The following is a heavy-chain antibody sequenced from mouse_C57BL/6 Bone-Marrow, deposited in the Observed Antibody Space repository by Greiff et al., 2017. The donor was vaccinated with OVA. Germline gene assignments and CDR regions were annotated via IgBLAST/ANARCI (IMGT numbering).Heavy chain of an antibody. CDR3: ARTGYGSSYAMDY. Sequence: QVQLQQPGTELVKPGASVKLSCKASGYTFTSYWMHWVKQRPGQGLEWIGNINPSNGGTNYNEKFKSKATLTVDKSSSTAYMQLSSLTSEDSAVDYCARTGYGSSYAMDYWGQGTSVTVSA. D-gene: IGHD1-1*01. V-gene: IGHV1-53*01. CDR2: INPSNGGT. J-gene: IGHJ4*01. CDR1: GYTFTSYW.